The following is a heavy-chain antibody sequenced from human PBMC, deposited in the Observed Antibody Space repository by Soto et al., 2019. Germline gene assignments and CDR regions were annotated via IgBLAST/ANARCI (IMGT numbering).Heavy chain of an antibody. Sequence: SVKVSCKASGGTFSSYAISWVRQAPGQGLEWMGGIIPIFGTANYAQKFQGRVTITADESTSTAYMELSSLRSEDTAVYYCAMGGLYLQLPYGMDVWGQGTTVTVSS. V-gene: IGHV1-69*13. CDR3: AMGGLYLQLPYGMDV. J-gene: IGHJ6*02. CDR1: GGTFSSYA. D-gene: IGHD2-8*01. CDR2: IIPIFGTA.